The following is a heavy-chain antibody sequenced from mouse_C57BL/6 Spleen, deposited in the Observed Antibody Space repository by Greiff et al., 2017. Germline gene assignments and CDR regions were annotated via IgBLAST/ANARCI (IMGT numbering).Heavy chain of an antibody. Sequence: QVQLQQSGPGLVQPSQSLSITCKVSGFSLTSYGVHWVRQSPGKGLEWLGVIWRGGSTDYNAAYMYRLSITKDNSNSQVFFKMNSLQADVTAIYCGARGNDPVDYWGQGTTLTVSS. V-gene: IGHV2-5*01. CDR2: IWRGGST. D-gene: IGHD2-2*01. CDR1: GFSLTSYG. J-gene: IGHJ2*01. CDR3: ARGNDPVDY.